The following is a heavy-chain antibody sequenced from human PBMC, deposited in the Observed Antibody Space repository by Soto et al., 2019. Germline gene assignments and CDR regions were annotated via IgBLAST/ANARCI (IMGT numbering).Heavy chain of an antibody. J-gene: IGHJ3*02. CDR2: IWYDGSNK. D-gene: IGHD2-15*01. V-gene: IGHV3-33*01. CDR3: CSGFSQGAFDI. Sequence: GWSLRLSCASSVFTFISYGMHWVRQAPGKGLEWVAVIWYDGSNKYYADSAKGRFTISRDNSKNTLYLQMNSLRAEDTAVYYCCSGFSQGAFDIWGQGTMVTVSS. CDR1: VFTFISYG.